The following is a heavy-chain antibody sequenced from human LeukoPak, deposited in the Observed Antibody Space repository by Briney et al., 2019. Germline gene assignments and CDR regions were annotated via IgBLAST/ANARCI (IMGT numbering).Heavy chain of an antibody. CDR1: GYTSTGYY. CDR2: INPSGGST. J-gene: IGHJ5*02. V-gene: IGHV1-46*01. Sequence: GASVKVSCKASGYTSTGYYMHWVRQAPGQGLEWMGIINPSGGSTNYAQKLQDRVTMTRDTSTSTVYMELSSLRSEDTAVYYCARDPRYGSGQTWFDPWGQGTLVTVSS. CDR3: ARDPRYGSGQTWFDP. D-gene: IGHD3-10*01.